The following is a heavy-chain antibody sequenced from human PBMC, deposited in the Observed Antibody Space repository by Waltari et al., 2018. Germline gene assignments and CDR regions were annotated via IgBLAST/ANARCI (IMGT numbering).Heavy chain of an antibody. V-gene: IGHV1-24*01. CDR3: ATDPPRGSNGSGDYNY. CDR2: FDPEEGET. Sequence: QVQLVQSGAEVKKPGASVKVSCKVSGYTLTELSMHWVRQAPGKGLEWMGGFDPEEGETIYEQKFQGRVTMTEDTSTDTAYMELSSLRSEDTAVYYCATDPPRGSNGSGDYNYWGQGTLVTVSS. J-gene: IGHJ4*02. D-gene: IGHD4-17*01. CDR1: GYTLTELS.